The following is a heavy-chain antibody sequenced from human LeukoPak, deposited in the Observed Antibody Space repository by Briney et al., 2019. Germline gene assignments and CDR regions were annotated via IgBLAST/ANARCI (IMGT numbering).Heavy chain of an antibody. D-gene: IGHD3-22*01. Sequence: GGSLRLSCAASGFIFSRYWMHWVRQAPGKGLVWVARIDNDGSGTSYADSVKGRFTISRDNAKNTLYLQMNSLRAEDTAVYYCARAPTYYYDRSYWGQGTLVTVSS. CDR3: ARAPTYYYDRSY. CDR2: IDNDGSGT. J-gene: IGHJ4*02. V-gene: IGHV3-74*01. CDR1: GFIFSRYW.